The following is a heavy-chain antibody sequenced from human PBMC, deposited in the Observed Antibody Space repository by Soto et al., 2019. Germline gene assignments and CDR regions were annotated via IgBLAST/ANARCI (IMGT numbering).Heavy chain of an antibody. CDR3: AKGHPGGSCYSGLDC. J-gene: IGHJ4*02. CDR1: GFSLSTCA. D-gene: IGHD2-15*01. CDR2: ISGSGDTT. V-gene: IGHV3-23*01. Sequence: GGSLRLSCAASGFSLSTCAMTWVRQAPGKGLEWVLCISGSGDTTYYADSVKGRFTISRDTSKNTVYLQMNSLRVDDTAVYYCAKGHPGGSCYSGLDCWGQGTLVTVSS.